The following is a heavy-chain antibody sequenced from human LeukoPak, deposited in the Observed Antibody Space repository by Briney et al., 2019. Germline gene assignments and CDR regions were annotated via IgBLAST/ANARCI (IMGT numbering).Heavy chain of an antibody. CDR1: GFTFSSYA. CDR2: ISGSGGST. J-gene: IGHJ4*02. CDR3: AKEWFGELLYSTDY. Sequence: GESLRLSCAASGFTFSSYAMSWVRQAPGKGLEWVSAISGSGGSTYYADSVKGRFTISRDNSKNTLYLQMNSLRAEDTAVYYCAKEWFGELLYSTDYWGQGTLVTVSS. D-gene: IGHD3-10*01. V-gene: IGHV3-23*01.